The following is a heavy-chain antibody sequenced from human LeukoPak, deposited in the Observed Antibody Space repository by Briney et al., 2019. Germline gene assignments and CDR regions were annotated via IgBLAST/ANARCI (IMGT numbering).Heavy chain of an antibody. Sequence: GGSLRLSCGASGFTLSSYVMSWVRQAPGKGVEWVSGISGSWGATYFADSVKGRFTISRDDPHHTLYLQMNSLRAEVTAVYFCARGGVHYYGSGTYYLMYYFDYWGQGALVTVSS. CDR2: ISGSWGAT. CDR3: ARGGVHYYGSGTYYLMYYFDY. CDR1: GFTLSSYV. J-gene: IGHJ4*02. V-gene: IGHV3-23*01. D-gene: IGHD3-10*01.